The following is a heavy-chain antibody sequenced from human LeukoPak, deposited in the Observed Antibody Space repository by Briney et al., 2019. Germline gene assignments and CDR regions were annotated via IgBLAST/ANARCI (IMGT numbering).Heavy chain of an antibody. CDR3: ARPSHSGSYYHGFDN. CDR1: GYSFINYW. CDR2: IYSGDSDT. V-gene: IGHV5-51*01. J-gene: IGHJ4*02. D-gene: IGHD3-10*01. Sequence: GESLEISCKGSGYSFINYWIGWVREMPGKGLEWMGIIYSGDSDTRYSPSFQGQVTISADKSISTAYLQWSSLKASDTAMYYCARPSHSGSYYHGFDNWGPETLLTVSS.